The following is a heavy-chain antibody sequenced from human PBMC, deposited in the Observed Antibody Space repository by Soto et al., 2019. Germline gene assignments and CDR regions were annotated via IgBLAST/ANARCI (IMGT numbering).Heavy chain of an antibody. CDR1: GYSFTTYD. Sequence: QVQLVQAGAEVREPGASVRVSCRTSGYSFTTYDINWVRQATGQGREWRGWMNPKSGKTGYAQKFQGRVAMTRDTSVNTAYMDLSSLTSEDTALYYCARGPRGGDDYSNYNSFDPWGQGTLVTVSS. V-gene: IGHV1-8*01. CDR3: ARGPRGGDDYSNYNSFDP. J-gene: IGHJ5*02. D-gene: IGHD4-4*01. CDR2: MNPKSGKT.